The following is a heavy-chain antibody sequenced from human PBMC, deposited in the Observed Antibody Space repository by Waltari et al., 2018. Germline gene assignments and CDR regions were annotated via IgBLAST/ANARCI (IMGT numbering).Heavy chain of an antibody. D-gene: IGHD3-22*01. CDR3: ASYYDSSGYYGFGAFDI. J-gene: IGHJ3*02. CDR1: GYTLPELS. V-gene: IGHV1-24*01. Sequence: QVQLVQSGAEVKKPGASVKVSCKVSGYTLPELSMPWVRQAPGKGLEWMGGFDPEDGETIYAQKFQGRVTMTEDTSTDTAYMELSSLRSEDTAVYYCASYYDSSGYYGFGAFDIWGQGTMVTVSS. CDR2: FDPEDGET.